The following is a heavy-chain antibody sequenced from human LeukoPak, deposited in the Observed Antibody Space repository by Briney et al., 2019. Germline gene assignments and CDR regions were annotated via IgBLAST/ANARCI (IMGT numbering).Heavy chain of an antibody. D-gene: IGHD3-10*01. CDR2: FDPEDGET. CDR1: GYTLTELS. V-gene: IGHV1-24*01. J-gene: IGHJ6*03. CDR3: ATYSGFGYYYYYYMDV. Sequence: ASVKVSCKVSGYTLTELSMHWVRQAPGKGLEWTGGFDPEDGETIYAQKFQGRVTMTEDTSTDTAYMELSSLRSEDTAVYYCATYSGFGYYYYYYMDVWGKGTTVTVSS.